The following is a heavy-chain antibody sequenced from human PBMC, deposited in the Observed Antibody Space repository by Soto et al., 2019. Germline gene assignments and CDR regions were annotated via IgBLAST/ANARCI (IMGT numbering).Heavy chain of an antibody. CDR3: ARQTYGADTGPNFQYYFDS. J-gene: IGHJ4*02. V-gene: IGHV5-10-1*01. CDR2: IDPSDSQT. CDR1: GYSFAGYW. Sequence: GESLKISCKGSGYSFAGYWITWVRQKPGKGLEWMGRIDPSDSQTYYSPSFRGHVTISATKSITTVFLQWSSLRASDTAMYYCARQTYGADTGPNFQYYFDSWGQGTPVSVSS. D-gene: IGHD2-8*02.